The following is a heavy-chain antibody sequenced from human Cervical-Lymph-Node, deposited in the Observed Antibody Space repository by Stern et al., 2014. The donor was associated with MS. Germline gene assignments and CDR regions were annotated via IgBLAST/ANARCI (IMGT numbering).Heavy chain of an antibody. V-gene: IGHV3-30*03. J-gene: IGHJ4*02. CDR3: VPGSGAFDF. Sequence: VQLVESGGGVVQPGRSLRLSCAASGFTFSSYAMHWVRQAPGQGLEWVAVISTDAKNTNYADSAKGRFSITRDKSKSTLDVQTNGLRMEDTAQYYCVPGSGAFDFWGQGTLVAVSS. D-gene: IGHD3-10*01. CDR1: GFTFSSYA. CDR2: ISTDAKNT.